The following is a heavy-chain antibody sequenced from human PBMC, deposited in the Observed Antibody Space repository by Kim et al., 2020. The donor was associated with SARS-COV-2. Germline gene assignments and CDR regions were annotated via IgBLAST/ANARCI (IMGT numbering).Heavy chain of an antibody. D-gene: IGHD3-22*01. CDR2: IWYDGSNK. Sequence: GGSLRLSCAASGFTFSSYGMHWVRQAPGKGLEWVAVIWYDGSNKYYADSVKGRFTISRDNSKNTLYLQMNSLRAEDTAVYYCARDFFYDSSGYYYRTYWGQGTLVTVSS. CDR3: ARDFFYDSSGYYYRTY. V-gene: IGHV3-33*01. CDR1: GFTFSSYG. J-gene: IGHJ4*02.